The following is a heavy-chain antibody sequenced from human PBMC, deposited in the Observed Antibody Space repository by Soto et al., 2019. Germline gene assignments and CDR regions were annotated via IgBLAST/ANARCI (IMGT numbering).Heavy chain of an antibody. V-gene: IGHV4-61*01. CDR3: ARVDFGDYTWFHP. CDR1: GGSVSSGLYF. Sequence: QVQLQESGPGLVKPSDTLSLTCTVSGGSVSSGLYFWGWIRQPPGKGLEWIGNIYYNGRTSYNPSHKSRVTISVDTSEYQFSLQLTSPTAAATAVYYCARVDFGDYTWFHPWGQGTLVAVSS. D-gene: IGHD3-16*01. CDR2: IYYNGRT. J-gene: IGHJ5*02.